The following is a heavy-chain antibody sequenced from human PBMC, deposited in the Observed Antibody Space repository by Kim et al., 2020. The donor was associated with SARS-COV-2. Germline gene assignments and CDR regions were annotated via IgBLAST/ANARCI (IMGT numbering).Heavy chain of an antibody. D-gene: IGHD3-10*01. V-gene: IGHV1-3*01. J-gene: IGHJ4*02. Sequence: GRVTITRDTSANTAYMELSSLRSEDTAVYYCARAEVLLWFGELSGYYFDYWGQGTLVTVSS. CDR3: ARAEVLLWFGELSGYYFDY.